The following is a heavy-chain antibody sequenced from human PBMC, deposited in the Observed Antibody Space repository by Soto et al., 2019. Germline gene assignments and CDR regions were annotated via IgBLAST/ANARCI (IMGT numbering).Heavy chain of an antibody. Sequence: VQLQESGPGLVKPSETLSLTCTVSGDSIRSNYWYWIRQPPGQGLEWIGYIFYSGSTYYNPSLKSRVTISLDTSENQFSLKLTSVTAADTAVYYCSGGPWLQCACHIWGQGTIVTDAS. D-gene: IGHD5-12*01. CDR1: GDSIRSNY. J-gene: IGHJ3*02. CDR2: IFYSGST. V-gene: IGHV4-59*01. CDR3: SGGPWLQCACHI.